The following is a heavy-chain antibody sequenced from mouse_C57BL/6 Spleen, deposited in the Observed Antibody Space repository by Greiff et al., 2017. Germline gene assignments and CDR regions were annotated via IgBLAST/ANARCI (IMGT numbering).Heavy chain of an antibody. CDR2: ISSGGSYT. V-gene: IGHV5-6*02. J-gene: IGHJ3*01. CDR3: ARRRGSSGYGFAY. CDR1: GFTFSSYG. Sequence: EVMLVESGGDLVKPGGSLKLSCAASGFTFSSYGMSWVRQTPDKRLEWVATISSGGSYTYYPDSVKGRFTISRDNAKNTLYLQMSSLKSEDTAMYYCARRRGSSGYGFAYWGQGTLVTVSA. D-gene: IGHD3-2*02.